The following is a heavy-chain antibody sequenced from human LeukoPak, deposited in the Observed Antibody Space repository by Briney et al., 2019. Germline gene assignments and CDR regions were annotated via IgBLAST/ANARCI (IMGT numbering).Heavy chain of an antibody. CDR1: GFTFNNYA. V-gene: IGHV3-23*01. J-gene: IGHJ5*02. Sequence: GGSLRLSCAASGFTFNNYAMTWVRQAPGKGLEWVSTISDSVSGGSTYYADSVKGRFTISSDNSKNTLYLQMNSLRAEDTAVYYCAKDRTGYSYGYFLSPWGQGTLVTVSS. CDR3: AKDRTGYSYGYFLSP. D-gene: IGHD5-18*01. CDR2: ISDSVSGGST.